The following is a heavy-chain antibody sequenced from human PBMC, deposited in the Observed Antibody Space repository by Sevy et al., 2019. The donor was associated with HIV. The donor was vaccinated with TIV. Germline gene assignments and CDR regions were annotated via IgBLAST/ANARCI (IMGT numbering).Heavy chain of an antibody. CDR2: ISSSGSET. CDR3: VKGGGGDY. V-gene: IGHV3-23*01. J-gene: IGHJ4*02. D-gene: IGHD3-10*01. CDR1: GFIFTKYD. Sequence: GGSLRLSCAASGFIFTKYDMNWVRQIPGEGPEWVAGISSSGSETYYTDSVKGRLTISRDNSVNTLYLQMNSLRDEDTAVYFCVKGGGGDYGGQGTVVTVYS.